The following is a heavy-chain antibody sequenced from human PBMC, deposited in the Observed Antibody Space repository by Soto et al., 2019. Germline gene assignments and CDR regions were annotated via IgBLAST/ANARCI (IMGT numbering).Heavy chain of an antibody. D-gene: IGHD1-1*01. CDR3: AIGNPDWFDP. J-gene: IGHJ5*02. V-gene: IGHV4-38-2*01. CDR1: GYSISSGLY. CDR2: IYRGGIT. Sequence: TETLSLTCAVSGYSISSGLYWGWIRQPPGKGLEWIGTIYRGGITYYNPSLKSRVTISIDTSKNHFSLRLSSVTATDTAVYFCAIGNPDWFDPWGQGTLVTVSS.